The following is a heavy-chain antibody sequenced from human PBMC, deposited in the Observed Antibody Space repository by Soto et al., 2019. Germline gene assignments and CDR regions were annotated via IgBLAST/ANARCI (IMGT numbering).Heavy chain of an antibody. Sequence: EVQLVESGGGLVQPGGSLRLSCAASGFTFSNYSMNWVRQAPGKGLEWVSYISSSTIYYADSVKGRFTISRDNAKNSRGLLMNGLGAEDTAVYYCARETQWLNWFDPWGQGTLVTVSS. D-gene: IGHD6-19*01. CDR1: GFTFSNYS. CDR3: ARETQWLNWFDP. CDR2: ISSSTI. V-gene: IGHV3-48*01. J-gene: IGHJ5*02.